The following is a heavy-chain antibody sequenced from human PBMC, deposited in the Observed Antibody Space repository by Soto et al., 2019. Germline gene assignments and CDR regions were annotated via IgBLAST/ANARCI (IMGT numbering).Heavy chain of an antibody. CDR2: IYYSGCT. Sequence: SETLSLTCTVSGGSISSYYWSWIRQPPGKGLEWIGYIYYSGCTNYNPSLKSRVTISVDTSKNQFSLKLSSVTAADTAVYYCASARDRADYVWGSYRLYYYGMDVWGQGTTVTVSS. J-gene: IGHJ6*02. V-gene: IGHV4-59*01. CDR1: GGSISSYY. CDR3: ASARDRADYVWGSYRLYYYGMDV. D-gene: IGHD3-16*02.